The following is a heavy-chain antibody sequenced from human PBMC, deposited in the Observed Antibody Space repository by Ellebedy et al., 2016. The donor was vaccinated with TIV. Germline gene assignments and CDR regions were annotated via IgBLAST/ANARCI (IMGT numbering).Heavy chain of an antibody. D-gene: IGHD3-10*01. CDR2: IYYSGST. Sequence: MPGGSLRLSCTVSGGSISSSSYYWGWIRQPPGKGLEWIGSIYYSGSTDYNPSLKSRVTISVDTSKTQFSRNLSTVTAADTAVYYCARDGPNLSQYYYGSGSYSSYGMDVWGQGTTVTISS. CDR1: GGSISSSSYY. CDR3: ARDGPNLSQYYYGSGSYSSYGMDV. V-gene: IGHV4-39*02. J-gene: IGHJ6*02.